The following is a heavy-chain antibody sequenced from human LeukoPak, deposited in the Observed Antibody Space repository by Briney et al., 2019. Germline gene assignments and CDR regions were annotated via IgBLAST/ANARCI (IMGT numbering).Heavy chain of an antibody. CDR3: ARHQRRASYED. Sequence: KTSETLSLTCTLYGGSFGGYYWSWIRQPPGKGLEWIGYILYSGNTNYNPSLKSRVTISLDTSKNQFSLKLSSVTAADTAVYYCARHQRRASYEDWGQGTLVTVSS. J-gene: IGHJ4*02. CDR2: ILYSGNT. CDR1: GGSFGGYY. D-gene: IGHD1-26*01. V-gene: IGHV4-59*08.